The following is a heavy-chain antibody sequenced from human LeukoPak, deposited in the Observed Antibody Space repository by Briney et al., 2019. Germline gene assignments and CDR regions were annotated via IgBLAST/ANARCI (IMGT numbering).Heavy chain of an antibody. J-gene: IGHJ6*02. CDR2: IKQDGSEE. Sequence: GGSLRLSCAASGFTFSDSWMSWVRQAPGNGPEWVANIKQDGSEEHYVDSVKGRFTVSRDNARNSLFLQMNSLRVEDTAVYYCATYKRWVAGDVWGQGTTVSVSS. CDR1: GFTFSDSW. V-gene: IGHV3-7*01. D-gene: IGHD1-14*01. CDR3: ATYKRWVAGDV.